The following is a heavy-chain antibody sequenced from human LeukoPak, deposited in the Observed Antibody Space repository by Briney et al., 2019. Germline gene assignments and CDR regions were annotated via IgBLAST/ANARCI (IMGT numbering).Heavy chain of an antibody. Sequence: PSGTLSLTCAVSGGSISSSNWWSWVRQPPGKGLEWIGEIFHSGSTKYNPSLKSRVIISVDTSKKQFSLKLSSVTAADTAVYYCARLPSDLGYFDYWGQGTLVTVSS. CDR3: ARLPSDLGYFDY. J-gene: IGHJ4*02. CDR1: GGSISSSNW. D-gene: IGHD3-3*01. V-gene: IGHV4-4*02. CDR2: IFHSGST.